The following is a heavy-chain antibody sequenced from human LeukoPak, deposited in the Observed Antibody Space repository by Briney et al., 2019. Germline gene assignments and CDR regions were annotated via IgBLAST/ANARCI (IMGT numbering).Heavy chain of an antibody. CDR3: SKSPLAAAGLGYFDY. J-gene: IGHJ4*02. D-gene: IGHD6-13*01. CDR2: ISWNSGRI. CDR1: VFTFDDYA. V-gene: IGHV3-9*03. Sequence: SLRLSCAASVFTFDDYAMHWVRQAPGDGLEWGSGISWNSGRIVYADSVKGRFTISRDNAKNSLNLQMNSLRAEDMALYYCSKSPLAAAGLGYFDYWGQGTLVTVSS.